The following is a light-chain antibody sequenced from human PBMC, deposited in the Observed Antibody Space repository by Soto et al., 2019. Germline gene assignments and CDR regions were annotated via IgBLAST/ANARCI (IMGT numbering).Light chain of an antibody. CDR1: HNIGNK. CDR3: QQRSNWPSIT. CDR2: GAS. V-gene: IGKV3D-15*01. Sequence: GITQSPCTVSVSPGERATLSCRASHNIGNKVGLYQQKPGQAPRLLIYGASTSTDWATGIPARFSGSGSGTDFTLTISSLEPEDFAVYYCQQRSNWPSITFGQGTRLEIK. J-gene: IGKJ5*01.